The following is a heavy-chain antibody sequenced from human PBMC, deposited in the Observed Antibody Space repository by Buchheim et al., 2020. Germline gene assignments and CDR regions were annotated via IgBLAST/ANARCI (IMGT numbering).Heavy chain of an antibody. CDR3: ARYSRNPYCSSTSCYNNWFDP. Sequence: QVQLQESGPGLVKPSQTLSLTCTVSGGSISSGGYYWSWIRQHPGKGLEWIGYIYYSGSTYYNPSLKSRVTISVDTSKNKFSLKLSSVTAADTAVYYCARYSRNPYCSSTSCYNNWFDPWGQGTL. D-gene: IGHD2-2*01. V-gene: IGHV4-31*03. CDR2: IYYSGST. CDR1: GGSISSGGYY. J-gene: IGHJ5*02.